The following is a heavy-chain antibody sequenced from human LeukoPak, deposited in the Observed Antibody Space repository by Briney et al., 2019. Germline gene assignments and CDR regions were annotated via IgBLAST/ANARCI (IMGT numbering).Heavy chain of an antibody. CDR1: GYTFTGYY. CDR2: TNPNSGGT. V-gene: IGHV1-2*02. D-gene: IGHD5-18*01. Sequence: GASVKVSCKASGYTFTGYYMHWVRQAPGQGLEWMGWTNPNSGGTNYAQKFQGRVTMTRDTSISTAYMELSRLRSDDTAVYYCARAVGYSYGFDYWGQGTLVTVSS. J-gene: IGHJ4*02. CDR3: ARAVGYSYGFDY.